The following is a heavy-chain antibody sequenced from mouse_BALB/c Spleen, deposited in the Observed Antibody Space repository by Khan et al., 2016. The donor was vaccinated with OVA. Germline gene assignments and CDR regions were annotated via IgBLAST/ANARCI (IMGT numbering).Heavy chain of an antibody. Sequence: QVQLQQSGAELAKPGASVKMSCKASGYTFINYWILWVKQRPGQGLEWIGYINPSTGYTEYNQNFKDKATLPADKSSSTAYMQLSSLTSEDSACYYCARRGLRWDFSYWGQGTTLTVSS. CDR1: GYTFINYW. V-gene: IGHV1-7*01. D-gene: IGHD1-1*01. J-gene: IGHJ2*01. CDR3: ARRGLRWDFSY. CDR2: INPSTGYT.